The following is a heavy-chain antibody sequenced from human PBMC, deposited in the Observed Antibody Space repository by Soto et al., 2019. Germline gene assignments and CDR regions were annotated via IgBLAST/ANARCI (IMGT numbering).Heavy chain of an antibody. J-gene: IGHJ5*02. CDR2: ISSSSSYI. CDR3: ARDIEYSSSSGFFFGGGRFDP. CDR1: GFTFSSYS. V-gene: IGHV3-21*01. Sequence: EVQLVESGGGLVKPGGSLRLSCAASGFTFSSYSMNWVRQAPGKGLEWVSSISSSSSYIYYADSVKGRFTISRDNAKNSLYLQMNSLRAEDTAVYYCARDIEYSSSSGFFFGGGRFDPWGQGTLVTVSS. D-gene: IGHD6-6*01.